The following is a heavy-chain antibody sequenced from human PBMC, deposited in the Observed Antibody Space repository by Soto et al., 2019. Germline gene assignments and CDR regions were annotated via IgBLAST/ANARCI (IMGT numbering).Heavy chain of an antibody. CDR2: IVPVSGTT. CDR1: GGTFSHYA. V-gene: IGHV1-69*06. D-gene: IGHD2-2*02. Sequence: QVQLVQSGAEVKKPGSSVKVSCKSSGGTFSHYAITWVRQAPGQGLEWMGGIVPVSGTTDYAEKFRGRVTITADKITSTANMELTSLQSDDTAVYYCTRARGYCSGTGCYSGFWGQGTLVTVSS. CDR3: TRARGYCSGTGCYSGF. J-gene: IGHJ4*02.